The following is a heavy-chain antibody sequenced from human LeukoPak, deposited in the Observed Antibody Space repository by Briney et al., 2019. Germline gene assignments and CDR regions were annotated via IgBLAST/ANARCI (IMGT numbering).Heavy chain of an antibody. CDR1: DLTVSNSY. D-gene: IGHD6-6*01. Sequence: GGSLRLSCAASDLTVSNSYMSWFRRAPGMGLEWVSVLYSGGTTYYADSVRGRFTISRDISKNTLILQMNSLRAEDSAVYYCAREMPGSSRAYDIWGQGTMVTVSS. J-gene: IGHJ3*02. CDR2: LYSGGTT. V-gene: IGHV3-53*05. CDR3: AREMPGSSRAYDI.